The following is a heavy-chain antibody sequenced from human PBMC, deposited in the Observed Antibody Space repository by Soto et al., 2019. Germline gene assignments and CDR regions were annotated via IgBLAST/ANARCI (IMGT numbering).Heavy chain of an antibody. CDR3: VRRHVSATGIDWFGP. CDR2: INAANGDT. Sequence: ASVKVSCKASGYTFTSYGIHWVRQAPGQRLEWMGWINAANGDTKYSPKFQGRVTITRDTSASTAYMELSSLRSEDTAVYYCVRRHVSATGIDWFGPWGQGTLFTVSS. CDR1: GYTFTSYG. V-gene: IGHV1-3*01. D-gene: IGHD6-13*01. J-gene: IGHJ5*02.